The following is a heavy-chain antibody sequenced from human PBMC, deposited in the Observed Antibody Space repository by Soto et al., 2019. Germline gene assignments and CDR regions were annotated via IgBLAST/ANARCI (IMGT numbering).Heavy chain of an antibody. J-gene: IGHJ3*02. D-gene: IGHD1-26*01. Sequence: QVQLVESGGGVVQPGRSLRLSCAASGFTLSAYTMHWVRQPPGKGLEWVAVISYDGKNERYTDPVKGRFTVSRDNSKSTVYLQMNSLKSEDTALYYCARDGYSGRSDGFDIRGQGTMVTVSS. CDR1: GFTLSAYT. CDR3: ARDGYSGRSDGFDI. CDR2: ISYDGKNE. V-gene: IGHV3-30*04.